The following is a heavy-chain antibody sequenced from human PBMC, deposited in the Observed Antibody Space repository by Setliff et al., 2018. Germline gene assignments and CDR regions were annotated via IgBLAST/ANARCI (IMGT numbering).Heavy chain of an antibody. CDR3: GRIGLALAGSYDALDV. D-gene: IGHD6-19*01. CDR1: GYSFSTKW. CDR2: IYPGDSDV. J-gene: IGHJ3*01. V-gene: IGHV5-51*01. Sequence: PWESLKISCQASGYSFSTKWIVWVRQMPGKGLEWMAMIYPGDSDVRKRPSFPGQVTLPSDKSTNPAYLQWSSLNASDTAIYYCGRIGLALAGSYDALDVWGQGTVVTVSS.